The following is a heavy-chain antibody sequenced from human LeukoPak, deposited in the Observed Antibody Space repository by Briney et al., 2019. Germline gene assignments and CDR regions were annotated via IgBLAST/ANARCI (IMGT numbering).Heavy chain of an antibody. CDR1: GYTFTSYG. D-gene: IGHD3-22*01. J-gene: IGHJ4*02. CDR2: ISAYNGNT. CDR3: ARDGEGPYYYDSSGYLWFDY. Sequence: ASVKVSCKASGYTFTSYGISWVRQAPGQGLEWMGWISAYNGNTNYGQKLQGRVTMTTDTSTSTAYMELRSLRSDDTAVYYCARDGEGPYYYDSSGYLWFDYWGQGTLVTVSS. V-gene: IGHV1-18*01.